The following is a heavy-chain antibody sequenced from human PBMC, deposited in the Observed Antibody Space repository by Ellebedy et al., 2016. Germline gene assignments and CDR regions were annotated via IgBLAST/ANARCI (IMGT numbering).Heavy chain of an antibody. CDR2: INHSGST. J-gene: IGHJ6*02. V-gene: IGHV4-34*01. CDR3: ARRPDFYGNDV. Sequence: GSLRLSCAVYGGSFSGYYWSWLRQPPGKGLECIGEINHSGSTNYNPSLKSRVSISVDTATNRFSLRLTSVSAADTAAYYCARRPDFYGNDVWGQGTTVTVS. CDR1: GGSFSGYY.